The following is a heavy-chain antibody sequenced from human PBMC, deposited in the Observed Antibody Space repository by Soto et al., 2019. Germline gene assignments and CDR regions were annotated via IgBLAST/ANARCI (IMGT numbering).Heavy chain of an antibody. CDR3: ARDLTGSGWYGGFDY. V-gene: IGHV1-3*01. CDR2: INAGNGNT. J-gene: IGHJ4*02. D-gene: IGHD6-19*01. CDR1: GYTFTSYA. Sequence: ASVKVSCKASGYTFTSYAMHWVRQAPGQRLEWMGWINAGNGNTKYSQKFQGRVTITRDTSASTAYMELSSLRSEDTAVYYCARDLTGSGWYGGFDYWGQGTLVTVSS.